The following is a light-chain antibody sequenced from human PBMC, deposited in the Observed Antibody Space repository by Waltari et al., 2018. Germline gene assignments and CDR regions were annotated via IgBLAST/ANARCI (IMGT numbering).Light chain of an antibody. CDR2: GAS. CDR1: QSVSRA. V-gene: IGKV3-20*01. J-gene: IGKJ1*01. CDR3: QHYVRLPAT. Sequence: EIVLTQSPGTLSLSPGERVTLSCRASQSVSRALAWYQQKHGQAPRLLMYGASSRATGISDRFSGSVSGTDFSLTISRLDPEDFAVYYCQHYVRLPATFGQGTKVEIK.